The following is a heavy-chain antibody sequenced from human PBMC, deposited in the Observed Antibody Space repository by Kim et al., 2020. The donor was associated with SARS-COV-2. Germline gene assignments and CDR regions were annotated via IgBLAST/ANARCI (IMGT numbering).Heavy chain of an antibody. CDR3: AKTRSGGDRNPFDY. V-gene: IGHV3-23*01. D-gene: IGHD2-21*02. J-gene: IGHJ4*02. Sequence: YAKSVKGRFTISRDNSKNTLLLQKDRLRAEDTAVIYCAKTRSGGDRNPFDYWGQGTLVTVSS.